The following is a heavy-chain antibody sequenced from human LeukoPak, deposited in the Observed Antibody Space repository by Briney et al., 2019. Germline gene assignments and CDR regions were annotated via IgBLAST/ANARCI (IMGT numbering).Heavy chain of an antibody. CDR1: GGSISSGSYY. CDR2: VYTSGNT. CDR3: ARDGGTTGTTGGFDY. D-gene: IGHD1-1*01. Sequence: SQTLSLXCTVSGGSISSGSYYWSWIRQPAGKGLEYIGRVYTSGNTNYNPSLKSRVTISVDTSKNQFSLKLSSVTAADTAVYYCARDGGTTGTTGGFDYWGQGTLVTVSS. J-gene: IGHJ4*02. V-gene: IGHV4-61*02.